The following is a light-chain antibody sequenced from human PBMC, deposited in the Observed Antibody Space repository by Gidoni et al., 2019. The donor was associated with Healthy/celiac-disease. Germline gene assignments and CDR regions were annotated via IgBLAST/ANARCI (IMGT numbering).Light chain of an antibody. CDR3: MQALQTPPYT. Sequence: DIVLAQSPLSLPVTPGEPPSISCRSSQSLLHSNGYNYLDWYLQKPGQSPQLLIYLGSNRASGVPDRCSGSGSGTDFTLKISRVEAEDVGVYYCMQALQTPPYTFGQGTKLEIK. CDR1: QSLLHSNGYNY. V-gene: IGKV2-28*01. CDR2: LGS. J-gene: IGKJ2*01.